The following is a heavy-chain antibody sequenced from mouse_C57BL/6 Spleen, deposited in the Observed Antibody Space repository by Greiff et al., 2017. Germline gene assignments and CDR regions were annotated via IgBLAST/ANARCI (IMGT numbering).Heavy chain of an antibody. CDR1: GYTFTSYW. V-gene: IGHV1-64*01. CDR2: IHPNSGST. CDR3: ARSGDDYDSYYFDY. J-gene: IGHJ2*01. D-gene: IGHD2-4*01. Sequence: QVQLQQPGAELVKPGASVKLSCKASGYTFTSYWMHWVKQRPGQGLEWIGMIHPNSGSTNYNEKFKSKAKLTVDKSSSPAYMQLSSLTSEDSAVYYCARSGDDYDSYYFDYWGQGTTLTVSS.